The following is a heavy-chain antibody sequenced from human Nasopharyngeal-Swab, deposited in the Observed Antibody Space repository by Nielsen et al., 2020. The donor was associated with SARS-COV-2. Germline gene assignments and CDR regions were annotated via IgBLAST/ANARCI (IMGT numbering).Heavy chain of an antibody. J-gene: IGHJ4*02. CDR3: AKDLRGPYFF. Sequence: GSLRLSCAASGFTFSTYAMNWVRQAPGKGLEWVSGISGTGSSAHYADSVKGRFTISRDNSKNTLSLQMNSLRAEDTAVYYCAKDLRGPYFFWGQGTLVTVSS. CDR1: GFTFSTYA. V-gene: IGHV3-23*01. CDR2: ISGTGSSA. D-gene: IGHD2/OR15-2a*01.